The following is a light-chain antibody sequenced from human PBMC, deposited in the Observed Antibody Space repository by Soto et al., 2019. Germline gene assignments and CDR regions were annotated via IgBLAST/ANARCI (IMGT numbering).Light chain of an antibody. CDR3: SSYTSSTTPYV. CDR2: DVT. J-gene: IGLJ1*01. CDR1: RSDVGGYNY. Sequence: QSVLTQPASVSGSPGQSITISCTGTRSDVGGYNYVSWYQQHPGKAPKLMIYDVTNRPSGVSNRFSGSKSGNTASLTIFGLQADDEADYYCSSYTSSTTPYVFGAGTKVTVL. V-gene: IGLV2-14*01.